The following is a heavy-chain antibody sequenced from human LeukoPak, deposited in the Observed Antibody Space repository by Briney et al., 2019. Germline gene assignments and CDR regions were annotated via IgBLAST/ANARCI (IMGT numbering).Heavy chain of an antibody. CDR2: IYDSGST. CDR1: GDSVSRHF. J-gene: IGHJ3*02. V-gene: IGHV4-59*02. Sequence: PSEPLSLTCTLSGDSVSRHFWSWIRQPPGKGREWMGYIYDSGSTNYNPSLKSRVTMSVDMSKNQFSLKVRSVTAADTAVYYCARRTCSSTSCYLQDAFDIWGQGTMVTVSS. CDR3: ARRTCSSTSCYLQDAFDI. D-gene: IGHD2-2*01.